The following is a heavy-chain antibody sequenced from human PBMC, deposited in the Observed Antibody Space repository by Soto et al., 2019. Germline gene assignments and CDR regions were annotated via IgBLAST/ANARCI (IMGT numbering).Heavy chain of an antibody. D-gene: IGHD3-9*01. CDR3: ARTGPYFGLSLYGMDV. CDR1: GYSFSSYW. V-gene: IGHV5-51*01. CDR2: IYPGDSDT. J-gene: IGHJ6*02. Sequence: PGESLKISCKGSGYSFSSYWIGWVRQMSGEGLEWMGIIYPGDSDTRYSPSFQGQVTISADKSISTAYLQWSSLKASDTAMYYCARTGPYFGLSLYGMDVWGQGTTVTVSS.